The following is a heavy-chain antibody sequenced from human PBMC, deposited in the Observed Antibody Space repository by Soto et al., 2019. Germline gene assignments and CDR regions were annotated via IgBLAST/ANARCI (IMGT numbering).Heavy chain of an antibody. CDR3: ARDKITGLFDY. V-gene: IGHV4-34*01. CDR2: INHSGST. CDR1: GGSFSGYY. Sequence: QVQLQQWGAGLLKPSETLSLTCAVYGGSFSGYYWTWIRQPPGTGLEWIGEINHSGSTNYNPSLKSRVTNSVDTSKNQFSLKLPSVTAADTAVYYCARDKITGLFDYWGQGTLVTVSS. D-gene: IGHD2-8*02. J-gene: IGHJ4*02.